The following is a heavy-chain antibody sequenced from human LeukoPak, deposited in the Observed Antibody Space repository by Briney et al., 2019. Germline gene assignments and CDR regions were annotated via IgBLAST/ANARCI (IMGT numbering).Heavy chain of an antibody. D-gene: IGHD1-26*01. CDR3: ARAIVGASHAFDI. V-gene: IGHV3-53*01. J-gene: IGHJ3*02. CDR2: IYSGGST. Sequence: GGSLRLSCAASGFTVSSNYMSWVRQAPGKGLEWVSVIYSGGSTYYADSVKGRFTISRDNSKNTLYLQMNSLRAEDTAVYYCARAIVGASHAFDIWGQGTMVTVSS. CDR1: GFTVSSNY.